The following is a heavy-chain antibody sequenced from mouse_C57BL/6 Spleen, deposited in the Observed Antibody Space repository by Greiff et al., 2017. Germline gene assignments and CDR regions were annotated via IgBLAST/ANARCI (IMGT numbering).Heavy chain of an antibody. J-gene: IGHJ2*01. Sequence: QVQLQQPGAELVMPGASVKLSCKASGYTFTSYWMHWVKQRPGQGLEWIGEIDPSDSYTNYNQKFKGKSTLTVDKSSSTAYMQLSSLTSEDSAVYYCARCDVSSYFDCWGQGTTLTVSS. V-gene: IGHV1-69*01. CDR3: ARCDVSSYFDC. CDR2: IDPSDSYT. CDR1: GYTFTSYW. D-gene: IGHD1-1*01.